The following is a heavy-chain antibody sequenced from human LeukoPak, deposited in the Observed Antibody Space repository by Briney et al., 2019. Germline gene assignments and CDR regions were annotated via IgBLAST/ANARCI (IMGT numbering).Heavy chain of an antibody. J-gene: IGHJ3*02. CDR2: IYYSGST. V-gene: IGHV4-59*01. CDR3: ARENGYNQPGAFDI. Sequence: SETLSLTCPVLGGSISSYYWSWIRQPPGKGREWIGYIYYSGSTNYNPSLKSRVTISVDTSKNQFSLKLSSVTAADTAVYYCARENGYNQPGAFDIWGQGTMVTVSS. CDR1: GGSISSYY. D-gene: IGHD5-24*01.